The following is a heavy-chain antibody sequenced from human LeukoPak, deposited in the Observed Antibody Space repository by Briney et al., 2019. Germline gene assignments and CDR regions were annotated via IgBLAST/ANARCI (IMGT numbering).Heavy chain of an antibody. CDR2: ISYDGSNE. D-gene: IGHD1-20*01. J-gene: IGHJ4*02. Sequence: GGSLRLSCAASGFTFSSYVMHWVRQAPGKGLEWVAIISYDGSNEYYADSVKGRFTISRDNSKNTLYLQMNSLRAEDTAVYYCAKDVYSWNDLDENYFDYWGQGTLVTVSS. V-gene: IGHV3-30*04. CDR3: AKDVYSWNDLDENYFDY. CDR1: GFTFSSYV.